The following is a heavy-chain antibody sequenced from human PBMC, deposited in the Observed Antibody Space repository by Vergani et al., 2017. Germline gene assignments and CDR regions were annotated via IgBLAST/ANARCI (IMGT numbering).Heavy chain of an antibody. J-gene: IGHJ4*02. V-gene: IGHV3-23*01. CDR1: GFAFSRYA. CDR3: AKTGNSGSYYDY. D-gene: IGHD1-26*01. Sequence: EVQLLESGGRLVQPGGSLRLSCVASGFAFSRYAMSWVRQAPGKGLEWVSGLTASGSGISYADSVRGRFTISRDNSKNTLFLQMDSLRAEDTAVYYCAKTGNSGSYYDYWGQGTLVTVSS. CDR2: LTASGSGI.